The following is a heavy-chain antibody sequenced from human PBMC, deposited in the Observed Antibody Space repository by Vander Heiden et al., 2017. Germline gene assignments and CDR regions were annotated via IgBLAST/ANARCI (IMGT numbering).Heavy chain of an antibody. J-gene: IGHJ4*02. D-gene: IGHD3-22*01. CDR2: IKQDGSEK. CDR1: GFTFRSYW. V-gene: IGHV3-7*01. CDR3: ARVPTRDYYDSSGYPDY. Sequence: EVQLVESGGGLVQPGGSLRLSWAASGFTFRSYWMRWVRQAPGKGLEWVANIKQDGSEKYYVDSVKGRFTISRDNAKNSLYLQMNSLRAEDTAVYYCARVPTRDYYDSSGYPDYWGQGTLVTVSS.